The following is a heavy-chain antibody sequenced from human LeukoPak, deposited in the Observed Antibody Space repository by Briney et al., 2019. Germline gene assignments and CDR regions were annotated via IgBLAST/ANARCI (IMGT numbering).Heavy chain of an antibody. D-gene: IGHD3-3*01. V-gene: IGHV1-8*02. J-gene: IGHJ6*02. Sequence: ASVKVSCKASGYTFTGYYMHWVRQATGQGLEWMGWMNPNSGNTGYAQKFQGRVTMTRNTSISTAYMELSSLRSEDTAVYYCARAYSYYDFWSGLVSYGMDVWGQGTTVTVSS. CDR2: MNPNSGNT. CDR3: ARAYSYYDFWSGLVSYGMDV. CDR1: GYTFTGYY.